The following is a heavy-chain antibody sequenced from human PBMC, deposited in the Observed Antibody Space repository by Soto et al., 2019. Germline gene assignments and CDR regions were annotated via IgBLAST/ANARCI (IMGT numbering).Heavy chain of an antibody. Sequence: TSETLSLTCTVSGGSISSSSYYWGWIRQPPGKGLEWIGSIYYSGSTYYNPSLKSRVTISVETSKNQFSLKLSSVTAADTAVYYCASYYYDSSGYYYVPGVYWGQGTLVTVSS. V-gene: IGHV4-39*01. D-gene: IGHD3-22*01. CDR1: GGSISSSSYY. J-gene: IGHJ4*02. CDR3: ASYYYDSSGYYYVPGVY. CDR2: IYYSGST.